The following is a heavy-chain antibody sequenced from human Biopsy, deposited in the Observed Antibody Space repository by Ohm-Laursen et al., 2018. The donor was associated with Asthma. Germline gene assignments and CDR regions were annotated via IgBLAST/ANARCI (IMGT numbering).Heavy chain of an antibody. CDR2: INPNSGGT. V-gene: IGHV1-2*06. CDR3: ARGQKSPGDRWFDP. CDR1: GYTFIGYY. D-gene: IGHD7-27*01. J-gene: IGHJ5*02. Sequence: PSVKVSCKISGYTFIGYYIHWVRQAPGQGLEWMGRINPNSGGTNYAQKFQGRVTMTSDTSISTAYMELSRLRSGDTALYYCARGQKSPGDRWFDPWGQGTLVTVSS.